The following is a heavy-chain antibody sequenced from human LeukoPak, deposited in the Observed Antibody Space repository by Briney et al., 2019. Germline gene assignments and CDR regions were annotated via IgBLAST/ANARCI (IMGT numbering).Heavy chain of an antibody. CDR1: GFTFTSYG. CDR3: ARGRSITLLRGVAMSDGFDI. CDR2: IDTSGSYI. D-gene: IGHD3-10*01. Sequence: GSLRLSCTASGFTFTSYGMNWVRQAPGKGLEWVSFIDTSGSYIYYGDSLKGRVTISRDNAKNSLYLQMNGLRAEDTAVYYCARGRSITLLRGVAMSDGFDIWGQGAMVTVSS. J-gene: IGHJ3*02. V-gene: IGHV3-21*01.